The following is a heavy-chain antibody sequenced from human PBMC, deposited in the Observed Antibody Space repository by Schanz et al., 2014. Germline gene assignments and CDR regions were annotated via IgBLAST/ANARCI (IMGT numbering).Heavy chain of an antibody. CDR1: GGSIRSGTYY. CDR2: VFPNGNT. Sequence: QVQLQESGPGLVKPSQTLSLTCTVSGGSIRSGTYYWSWIRQPAGKALEWVGRVFPNGNTNYNPSLKSRVTISPDTSKNNSPLTLTTLTAADTAVYYCARDRGHGDLPGDIWGQGTMVTVSS. CDR3: ARDRGHGDLPGDI. D-gene: IGHD4-17*01. V-gene: IGHV4-61*02. J-gene: IGHJ3*02.